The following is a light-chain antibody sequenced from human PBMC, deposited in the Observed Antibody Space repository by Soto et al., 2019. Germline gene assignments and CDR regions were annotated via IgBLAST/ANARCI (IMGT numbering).Light chain of an antibody. CDR3: SSYTSSSTLV. Sequence: QSALTQPASVSGSPGQSITISCTGSSSDVGGYNYVSWYQQHPGKAPKLMIYEVSNRPSGISNRFSGSKSGNTASLTLSGLQAEDEADSYCSSYTSSSTLVFGGVTKLTVL. J-gene: IGLJ2*01. CDR2: EVS. V-gene: IGLV2-14*01. CDR1: SSDVGGYNY.